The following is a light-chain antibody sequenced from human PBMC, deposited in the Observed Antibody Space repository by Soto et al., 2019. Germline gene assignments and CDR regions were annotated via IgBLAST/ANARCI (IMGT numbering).Light chain of an antibody. CDR2: GAS. Sequence: EIFFTQSPGTLSLYPGATATLSCETSQSVTSTYLAWYQQKLGQAPRLLIYGASSRATGIPDRFSGSGSGTDFTLTISRLEPEDFAVYYCQQYGNSPRTFGQGTKVDIK. J-gene: IGKJ1*01. CDR1: QSVTSTY. V-gene: IGKV3-20*01. CDR3: QQYGNSPRT.